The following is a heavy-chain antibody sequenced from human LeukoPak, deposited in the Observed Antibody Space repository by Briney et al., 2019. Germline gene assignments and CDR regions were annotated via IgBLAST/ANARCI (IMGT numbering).Heavy chain of an antibody. Sequence: PSETLSLTRAVYGGSFSGYYWSWIRRPSGKGLEWIAYIHASGPTNYNPSLKSRITISADTSKNQFPLKLSSVTAADTAVYYCARHDAGIAARPFDNWGQGTLVTVSS. V-gene: IGHV4-4*09. CDR2: IHASGPT. CDR3: ARHDAGIAARPFDN. J-gene: IGHJ4*02. CDR1: GGSFSGYY. D-gene: IGHD6-6*01.